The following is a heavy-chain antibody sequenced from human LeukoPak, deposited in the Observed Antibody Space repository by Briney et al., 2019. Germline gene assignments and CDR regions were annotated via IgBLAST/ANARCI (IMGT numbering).Heavy chain of an antibody. J-gene: IGHJ3*02. CDR3: ASLYSSGWSDAFDI. CDR1: GFTFSSYW. V-gene: IGHV3-7*01. D-gene: IGHD6-19*01. CDR2: IKQDGSEK. Sequence: GGSLRLSCAASGFTFSSYWMSWVRQAPGKGLGWVANIKQDGSEKYYVDSVKGRFTISRDNAKNSLYLQMNSLRAEDTAVYYCASLYSSGWSDAFDIWGQGTMVTVSS.